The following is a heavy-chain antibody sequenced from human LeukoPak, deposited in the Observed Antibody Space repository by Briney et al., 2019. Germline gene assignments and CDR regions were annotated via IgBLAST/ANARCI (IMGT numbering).Heavy chain of an antibody. CDR1: GYTFTVYY. Sequence: ASVKVSCKASGYTFTVYYMHWVRQAPGQGLEWMGWINPNSAATNYAQRFQGRVTMTRDTSISTAFMELSRLTSDDTAVYYCARVRGGNNYHFDYWGQGTLVTVSS. J-gene: IGHJ4*02. V-gene: IGHV1-2*02. CDR3: ARVRGGNNYHFDY. CDR2: INPNSAAT. D-gene: IGHD1-26*01.